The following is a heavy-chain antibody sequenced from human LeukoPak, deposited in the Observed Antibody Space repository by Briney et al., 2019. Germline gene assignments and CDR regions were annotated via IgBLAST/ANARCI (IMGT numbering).Heavy chain of an antibody. CDR1: GYSFTSYS. D-gene: IGHD4-17*01. CDR3: ARLPPFYGDYEPDLDYYYYYMDV. CDR2: IYPGDSDT. Sequence: NPGESLKISCKGSGYSFTSYSIGWVRRMPGKGLGWMGIIYPGDSDTRYSPSFQGQVTISADKSISTAYLQWSSLKASDTAMYYCARLPPFYGDYEPDLDYYYYYMDVWGKGTTVTVSS. V-gene: IGHV5-51*01. J-gene: IGHJ6*03.